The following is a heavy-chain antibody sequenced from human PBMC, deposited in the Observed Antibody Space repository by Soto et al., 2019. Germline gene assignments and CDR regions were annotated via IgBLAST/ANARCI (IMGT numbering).Heavy chain of an antibody. CDR3: ATHCSGGSCYAELVSGAFDI. CDR1: GYTLTELS. Sequence: ASVKVSCKVSGYTLTELSMHWVRQAPGKGLEWMGGFDPEDGETIYAQKFQGRVTMTEDTSTDTAYMELSSLRSEDTAVYYCATHCSGGSCYAELVSGAFDIWGQGTIVTVSS. V-gene: IGHV1-24*01. J-gene: IGHJ3*02. D-gene: IGHD2-15*01. CDR2: FDPEDGET.